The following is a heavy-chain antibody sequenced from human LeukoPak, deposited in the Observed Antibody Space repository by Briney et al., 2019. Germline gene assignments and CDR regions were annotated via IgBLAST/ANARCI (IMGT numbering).Heavy chain of an antibody. CDR1: GFTFSSYA. CDR2: ISGSGGNT. V-gene: IGHV3-23*01. J-gene: IGHJ4*02. Sequence: PGGSLRLSCAASGFTFSSYAMSWVHQAPGKGLEWVSAISGSGGNTYYADSVKGRFTISRDNSKNTLYLQMNSLRAEDTAVYYCATSPEAPSYYFNYWGQGTLVTVSS. CDR3: ATSPEAPSYYFNY.